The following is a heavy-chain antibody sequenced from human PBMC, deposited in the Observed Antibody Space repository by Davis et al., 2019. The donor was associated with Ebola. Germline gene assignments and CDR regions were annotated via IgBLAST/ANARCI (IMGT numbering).Heavy chain of an antibody. CDR3: ARDPGIQLWLHYFDY. J-gene: IGHJ4*02. D-gene: IGHD5-18*01. V-gene: IGHV3-48*03. CDR1: GFTFSSYE. CDR2: ISSSGSTI. Sequence: GESLKISCAASGFTFSSYEMNWVRQAPGKGLEWVSYISSSGSTIYYADSVKGRFTISRDNAKNSLYLQMNSLRAEDTAVYYCARDPGIQLWLHYFDYWGQGTLVTVSS.